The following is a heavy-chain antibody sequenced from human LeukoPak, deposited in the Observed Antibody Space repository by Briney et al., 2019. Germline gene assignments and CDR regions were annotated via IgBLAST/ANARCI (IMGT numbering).Heavy chain of an antibody. D-gene: IGHD3-10*01. J-gene: IGHJ5*02. Sequence: GGSLRLSCAASGFTFSSYGMHWVRQAPGKGLEWVAFIRYDGSNKYYADSVKGRFTISRDNSKNTLYLQMNSLRAEDTAVYYCAKDRYYGSGSYRGGFDPWGQGTLVTVSS. CDR3: AKDRYYGSGSYRGGFDP. V-gene: IGHV3-30*02. CDR2: IRYDGSNK. CDR1: GFTFSSYG.